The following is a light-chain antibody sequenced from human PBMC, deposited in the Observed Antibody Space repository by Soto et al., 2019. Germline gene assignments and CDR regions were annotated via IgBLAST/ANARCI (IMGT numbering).Light chain of an antibody. V-gene: IGKV3-20*01. CDR2: GAS. Sequence: EVVLTQSPGTLSLTPGERATLSCRASQYVSSGYLAWYQQKPSQAPRLLIYGASSRATGIPDRFSGSGSGTDFTLTISRLEPEDFAVYYCQQCGSSPETFGQGTKVDIK. CDR3: QQCGSSPET. CDR1: QYVSSGY. J-gene: IGKJ1*01.